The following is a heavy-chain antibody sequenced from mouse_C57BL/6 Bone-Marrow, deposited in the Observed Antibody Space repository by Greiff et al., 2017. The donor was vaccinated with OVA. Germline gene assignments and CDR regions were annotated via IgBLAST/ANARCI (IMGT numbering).Heavy chain of an antibody. CDR1: GYTFTDYY. CDR2: INPNNGGT. D-gene: IGHD1-1*01. V-gene: IGHV1-26*01. J-gene: IGHJ2*01. CDR3: ARTRVVAKKDY. Sequence: EVQLQQSGPELVKPGASVKISCKASGYTFTDYYMNWVKQSHGKSLEWIGDINPNNGGTSYNQKFKGKATLTVDKSSSTAYMELRSLTSEDSAVYYCARTRVVAKKDYWGQGTTLTVSS.